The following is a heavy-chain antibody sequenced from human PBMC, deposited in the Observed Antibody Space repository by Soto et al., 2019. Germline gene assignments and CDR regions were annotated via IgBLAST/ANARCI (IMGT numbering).Heavy chain of an antibody. V-gene: IGHV1-18*01. D-gene: IGHD4-17*01. Sequence: QVQLVQSGTEVKKPGASVKVSCKASGYTFSRYGINWVRQAPGQGLDWMGWINTYNGNTNYAQKFQGRVTMTTDTSTSTAYMELRSLTSEDTAVYYCARIVAYGYYSLEYYYGVDVWGQGTTVTVS. CDR1: GYTFSRYG. CDR3: ARIVAYGYYSLEYYYGVDV. CDR2: INTYNGNT. J-gene: IGHJ6*02.